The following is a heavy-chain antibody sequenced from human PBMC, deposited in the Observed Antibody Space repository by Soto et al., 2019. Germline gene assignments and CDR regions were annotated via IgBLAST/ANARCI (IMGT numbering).Heavy chain of an antibody. CDR3: AYSRSYDFWSGSQSFDY. V-gene: IGHV1-8*01. J-gene: IGHJ4*02. CDR2: MNPNSGNT. D-gene: IGHD3-3*01. Sequence: ASVKVSCKASGYTFTSYDINWVLQATGQGLEWMGWMNPNSGNTGYAQKFQGRVTMTRNTSISTAYMELSSLRSEDTAVYYCAYSRSYDFWSGSQSFDYWGQGTLVTVSS. CDR1: GYTFTSYD.